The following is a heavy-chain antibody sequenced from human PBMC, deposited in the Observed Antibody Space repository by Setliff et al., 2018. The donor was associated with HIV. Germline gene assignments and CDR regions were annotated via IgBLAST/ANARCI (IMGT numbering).Heavy chain of an antibody. J-gene: IGHJ6*04. CDR1: GGTFSSFG. V-gene: IGHV1-69*13. Sequence: SVKVSCKASGGTFSSFGINRIRQAPGQGLEWMGGIIPVFGKVEYAQRFQGRVKITADESTSTAYMEMSSPRSEDMAIYYCARSDSGWPHYQYHHMDVWGKGTTVTVSS. D-gene: IGHD6-19*01. CDR2: IIPVFGKV. CDR3: ARSDSGWPHYQYHHMDV.